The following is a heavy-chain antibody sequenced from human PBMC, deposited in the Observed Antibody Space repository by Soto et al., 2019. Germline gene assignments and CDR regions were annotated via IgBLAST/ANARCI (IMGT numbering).Heavy chain of an antibody. V-gene: IGHV3-30*14. D-gene: IGHD2-15*01. CDR1: GFSFTKHA. J-gene: IGHJ1*01. CDR3: AIQRSQGGLTEFHH. Sequence: QVQLVESGGGVVQPGGSLRLSCVGSGFSFTKHALHWVRQAPGKGLEWVAAVSYDQTNKYYSDSVRFSISRDNAKSTLYLQMNSLRPEDTAVYYCAIQRSQGGLTEFHHWGQGTPVIVS. CDR2: VSYDQTNK.